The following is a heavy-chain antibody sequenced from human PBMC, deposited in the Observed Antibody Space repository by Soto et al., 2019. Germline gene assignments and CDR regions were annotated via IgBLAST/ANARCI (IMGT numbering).Heavy chain of an antibody. J-gene: IGHJ4*02. CDR2: IFDSGST. Sequence: QVQLQESGPGLVKPSETLSLTCTVSGGSISSYYWSWIRQPPGKGLEWIGNIFDSGSTNYNPSLKXXVXLSVDTSKNQFSLRVRSVTAADTAVYYCARVGAAAAPGYFDYWGQGTLVTVSS. V-gene: IGHV4-59*01. CDR1: GGSISSYY. D-gene: IGHD6-13*01. CDR3: ARVGAAAAPGYFDY.